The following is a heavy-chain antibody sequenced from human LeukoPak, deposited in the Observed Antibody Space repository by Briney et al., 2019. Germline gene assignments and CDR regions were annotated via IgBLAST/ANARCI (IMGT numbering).Heavy chain of an antibody. CDR3: ASTDSSGYYKERFDY. J-gene: IGHJ4*02. D-gene: IGHD3-22*01. CDR2: IIPIFGIA. CDR1: GGTFSSYA. Sequence: SVKVSCKASGGTFSSYAISWVRQAPGQGLEWMGRIIPIFGIANYAQKFQGRVTITADKSTGTAYMELSSLRSEDTAVYYCASTDSSGYYKERFDYWGQGTLVTVSS. V-gene: IGHV1-69*04.